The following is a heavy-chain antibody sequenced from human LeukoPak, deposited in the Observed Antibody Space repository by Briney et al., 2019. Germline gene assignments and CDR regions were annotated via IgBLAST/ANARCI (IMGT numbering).Heavy chain of an antibody. V-gene: IGHV1-69*04. CDR2: IIPIFGIA. CDR1: GGTFINYA. J-gene: IGHJ4*02. D-gene: IGHD3-3*01. CDR3: ARDINYDFWSGLGY. Sequence: ASVTVSFKASGGTFINYAISWVRQAPGQGLEWMGRIIPIFGIANYAQKFQGRVTITADKSTSTAYMELSSLRSEDTAVYYCARDINYDFWSGLGYWGQETLVTVSS.